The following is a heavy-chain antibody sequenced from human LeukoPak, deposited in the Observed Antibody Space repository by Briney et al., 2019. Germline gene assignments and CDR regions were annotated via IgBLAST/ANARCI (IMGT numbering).Heavy chain of an antibody. CDR1: GGTFSSYA. CDR2: IIPIFGTA. J-gene: IGHJ6*03. D-gene: IGHD2-15*01. V-gene: IGHV1-69*05. Sequence: GAPVKVSCKASGGTFSSYAISWVRQAPGQGLEWMGGIIPIFGTANYAQKFQGRVTITTDESTSTAYMELSSLRSEDTAVYYCASVPGYCSGGSCYSDYYYYMDVWGKGTTVTVSS. CDR3: ASVPGYCSGGSCYSDYYYYMDV.